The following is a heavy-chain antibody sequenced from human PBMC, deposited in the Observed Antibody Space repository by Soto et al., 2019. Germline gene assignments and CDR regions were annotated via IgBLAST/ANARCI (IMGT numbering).Heavy chain of an antibody. CDR2: ISGSGDST. CDR1: GFTFSSYA. V-gene: IGHV3-23*01. CDR3: AKRFCTSTTCLSLDFYYYIGV. J-gene: IGHJ6*03. D-gene: IGHD2-2*01. Sequence: EVQLLDSGGGLVQPGGSLRLSCAASGFTFSSYALSWVRQAPGKGLEWVSGISGSGDSTNYADSVKGRFIISRDNSENTVYLQMNSLRAEDTAVYYCAKRFCTSTTCLSLDFYYYIGVWGEGTTVTVSS.